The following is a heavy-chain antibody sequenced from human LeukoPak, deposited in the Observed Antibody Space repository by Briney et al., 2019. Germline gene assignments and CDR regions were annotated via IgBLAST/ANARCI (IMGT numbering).Heavy chain of an antibody. J-gene: IGHJ4*02. CDR1: RFTFSNYW. V-gene: IGHV3-7*01. CDR2: IKRDGSDN. D-gene: IGHD6-19*01. Sequence: GGSLRLSCAASRFTFSNYWMSWVRQAPGKGLEWVANIKRDGSDNYYVGSVEGRFTISRDNAKNSLYLQMSSLRAEDTAIYYCARALYNRGWYPDYFDSWGQGTLVTVSA. CDR3: ARALYNRGWYPDYFDS.